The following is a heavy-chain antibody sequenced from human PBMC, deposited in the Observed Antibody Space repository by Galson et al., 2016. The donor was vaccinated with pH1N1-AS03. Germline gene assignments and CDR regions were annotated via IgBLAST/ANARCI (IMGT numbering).Heavy chain of an antibody. CDR1: GGSISSHY. D-gene: IGHD4-17*01. V-gene: IGHV4-59*11. CDR3: ARHDYGDYVGWFDP. CDR2: INYSGST. J-gene: IGHJ5*02. Sequence: LTCTVSGGSISSHYWNWIRQPPGKGLEWIGYINYSGSTNYNPSLKSRVTISVDTSKNQFSLKLSSVTAADTTVYYCARHDYGDYVGWFDPWGQGTLVTVSS.